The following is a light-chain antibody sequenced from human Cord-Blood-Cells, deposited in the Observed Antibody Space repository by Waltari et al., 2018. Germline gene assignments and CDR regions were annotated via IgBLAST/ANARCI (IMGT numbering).Light chain of an antibody. CDR3: QSADSSGTYVV. Sequence: SYELTQPPSVSVSPGQTARITCSGDALPKQYAYWYQQMPGQAPVLVIYKDSERPSGIPERFSCSSSGTTVTLTISGVQAEDEADYYCQSADSSGTYVVFGGGTKLTVL. V-gene: IGLV3-25*03. CDR1: ALPKQY. J-gene: IGLJ2*01. CDR2: KDS.